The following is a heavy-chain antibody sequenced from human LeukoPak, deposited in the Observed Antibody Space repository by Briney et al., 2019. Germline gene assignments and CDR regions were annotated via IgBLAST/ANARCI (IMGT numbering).Heavy chain of an antibody. CDR2: ISSSGNTI. V-gene: IGHV3-11*01. CDR3: ARGGYCNSTTCYFNDWFDP. Sequence: PGGSLRLSCAAPRFTFNSYTMSWIRQAPGKGLEWVSYISSSGNTIYYANSVKGRFTISRDNTKNSLYLQMNSLRAEDTAVYYCARGGYCNSTTCYFNDWFDPWGQGTLVTVSS. D-gene: IGHD2-2*01. CDR1: RFTFNSYT. J-gene: IGHJ5*02.